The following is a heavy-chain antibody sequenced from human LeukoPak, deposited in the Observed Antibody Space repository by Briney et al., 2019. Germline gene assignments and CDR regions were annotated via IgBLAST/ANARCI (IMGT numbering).Heavy chain of an antibody. CDR1: GYTFSGYY. J-gene: IGHJ6*03. CDR2: INPNTGVT. CDR3: ARDPIAGDYYYYMDV. Sequence: ASVKVSCKASGYTFSGYYLHWVRQAPGQGLEWMGWINPNTGVTNYAQKFQGRVTMTRDTSISTAYMELSRLRSDDTAVYYCARDPIAGDYYYYMDVWGKGTTVTVSS. D-gene: IGHD6-13*01. V-gene: IGHV1-2*02.